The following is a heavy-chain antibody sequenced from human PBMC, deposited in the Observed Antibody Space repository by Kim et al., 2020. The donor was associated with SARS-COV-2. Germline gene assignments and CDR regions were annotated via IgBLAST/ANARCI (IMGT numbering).Heavy chain of an antibody. CDR3: ARVSGGYGDLHFDY. V-gene: IGHV4-59*13. Sequence: SETLSLTCTVSGGSIGSYYWSWIRQPPGKGLEWIGYIYYSGSTNYNPSLKSRVTISVDTSKNQFSLKLSSVTAADTAVYYCARVSGGYGDLHFDYWGQGTLVTVSS. D-gene: IGHD4-17*01. CDR2: IYYSGST. CDR1: GGSIGSYY. J-gene: IGHJ4*02.